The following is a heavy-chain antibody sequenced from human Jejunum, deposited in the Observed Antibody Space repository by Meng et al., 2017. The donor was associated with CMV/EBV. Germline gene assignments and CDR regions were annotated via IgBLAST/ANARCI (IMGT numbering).Heavy chain of an antibody. J-gene: IGHJ5*02. CDR3: VPYRTSSYWFGP. D-gene: IGHD3-16*01. CDR1: GYSFTAEF. V-gene: IGHV1-2*02. Sequence: SCKALGYSFTAEFIFWVRQAPGQGLEWMGWINSNSGATNYAQNFQGRVTMTRDTSISTVYMDLNSLTSDDTAIYYCVPYRTSSYWFGPWGQGTLVTVSS. CDR2: INSNSGAT.